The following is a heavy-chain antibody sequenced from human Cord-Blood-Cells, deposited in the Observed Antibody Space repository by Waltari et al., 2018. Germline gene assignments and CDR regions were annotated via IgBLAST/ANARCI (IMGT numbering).Heavy chain of an antibody. D-gene: IGHD1-26*01. CDR3: ASGAGVSYQLYNSYYGMDG. J-gene: IGHJ6*02. CDR2: ITAVDGNT. CDR1: GYTFTSYA. V-gene: IGHV1-3*01. Sequence: QVQLVQSGAEVKKPGASVNVSCKASGYTFTSYAMHWVSQAAGHRLERMGWITAVDGNTEYSQKFQGKVTITGETSASTTYMGLRSLSSEDTALYYCASGAGVSYQLYNSYYGMDGLGQGTTVTVSS.